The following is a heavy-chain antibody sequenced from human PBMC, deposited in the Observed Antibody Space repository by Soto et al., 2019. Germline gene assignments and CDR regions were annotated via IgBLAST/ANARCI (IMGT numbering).Heavy chain of an antibody. Sequence: EVQLVESGGGVVRPGGSLRLSCVASGFTFDDYDMSWVRQTPGKGLEWVSGIIWNGGSTTYADSVKGRFAISRDNAKNSLYLQMDSLRAEDTALYYCARSRPSTVTPLGDYFDYWVQGTLVTVSS. D-gene: IGHD4-17*01. J-gene: IGHJ4*02. CDR1: GFTFDDYD. CDR2: IIWNGGST. V-gene: IGHV3-20*04. CDR3: ARSRPSTVTPLGDYFDY.